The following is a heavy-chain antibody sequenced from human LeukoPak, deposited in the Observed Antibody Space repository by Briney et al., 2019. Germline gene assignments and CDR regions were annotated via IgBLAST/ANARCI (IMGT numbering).Heavy chain of an antibody. CDR3: ARGNYYDTAGYYDY. CDR1: GGSISSYY. Sequence: PSETLSLTCTVSGGSISSYYWSWIRQPPGKGLEWIGEISQSGSTNYNPSLKSRVTILVDTSKNQFSLNLSSVTAADTALYYCARGNYYDTAGYYDYWGQGTLVTVSS. V-gene: IGHV4-34*01. CDR2: ISQSGST. J-gene: IGHJ4*02. D-gene: IGHD3-22*01.